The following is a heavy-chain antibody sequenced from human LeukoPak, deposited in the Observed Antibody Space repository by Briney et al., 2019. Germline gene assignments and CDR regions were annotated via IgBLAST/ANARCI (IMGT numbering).Heavy chain of an antibody. CDR3: ARALYRNWFDP. V-gene: IGHV4-4*02. J-gene: IGHJ5*02. CDR1: GGSISSSHW. CDR2: IYHSGST. Sequence: SETLSLTCAVSGGSISSSHWWSWVRQPPGKGLEWIGEIYHSGSTNYNPSLTSRVTISVDKSNNQFSLKLSSVTAADTAVYYCARALYRNWFDPWGQGTLVTVSS. D-gene: IGHD2-8*01.